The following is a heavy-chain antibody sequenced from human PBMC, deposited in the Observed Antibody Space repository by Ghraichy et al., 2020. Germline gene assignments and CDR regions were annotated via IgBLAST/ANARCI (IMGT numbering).Heavy chain of an antibody. D-gene: IGHD5-24*01. CDR1: GFTFSSYA. CDR2: ISYDGSNK. Sequence: GGSLRLSCAASGFTFSSYAMHWVRQAPGKGLEWVAVISYDGSNKYYADSVKGRFTISRDNSKNTLYLQMNSLRAEDTAVYYCARDRDGYKATLYFDYWGQGTLVTVSS. CDR3: ARDRDGYKATLYFDY. V-gene: IGHV3-30-3*01. J-gene: IGHJ4*02.